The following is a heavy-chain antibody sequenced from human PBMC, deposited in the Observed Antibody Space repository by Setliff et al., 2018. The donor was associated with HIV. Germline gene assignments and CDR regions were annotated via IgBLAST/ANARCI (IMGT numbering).Heavy chain of an antibody. Sequence: SGGSLRHSCAASGFTFSSYSMNWVRQAPGKGLEWVSSISSSSSYIYYADSVKGRFTISRDDAKKSLYLQMNSLGAEDTAVYYCARSGGIGNYHWDVWGKGTTVTVSS. V-gene: IGHV3-21*01. CDR1: GFTFSSYS. CDR2: ISSSSSYI. J-gene: IGHJ6*03. CDR3: ARSGGIGNYHWDV. D-gene: IGHD3-16*01.